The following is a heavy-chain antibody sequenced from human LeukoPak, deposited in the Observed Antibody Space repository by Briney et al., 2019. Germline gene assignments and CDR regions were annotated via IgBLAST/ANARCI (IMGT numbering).Heavy chain of an antibody. D-gene: IGHD3-22*01. V-gene: IGHV3-23*01. J-gene: IGHJ4*02. CDR3: AKDSPYYYDSSGYSAPVYYFDY. CDR2: ISGSGGST. CDR1: GFTFSSYA. Sequence: GGSLRLSCAASGFTFSSYAMSWVRQAPGKGLEWVSAISGSGGSTYYADSVKGRFTISRDNSKNTLYLQMNSLRAEDTAVYYCAKDSPYYYDSSGYSAPVYYFDYWGQGTLVTVSS.